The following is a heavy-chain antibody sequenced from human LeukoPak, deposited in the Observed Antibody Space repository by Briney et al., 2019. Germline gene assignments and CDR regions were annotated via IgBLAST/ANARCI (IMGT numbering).Heavy chain of an antibody. CDR1: GFTFSSYW. V-gene: IGHV3-7*01. Sequence: PGGSLRLSCAASGFTFSSYWMSWVRQAPGKGLEWVANIKQGGSENYYVDSVKGRFTISRDNAKHSLYLQMNSLRAEDTAVYYCASVTKSDAFDIWGQGTMVTVSS. D-gene: IGHD4-17*01. CDR2: IKQGGSEN. CDR3: ASVTKSDAFDI. J-gene: IGHJ3*02.